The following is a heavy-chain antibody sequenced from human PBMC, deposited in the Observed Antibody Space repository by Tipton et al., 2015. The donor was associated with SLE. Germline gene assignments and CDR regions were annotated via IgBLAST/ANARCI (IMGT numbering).Heavy chain of an antibody. CDR2: NYPDDSDT. CDR3: ASQPHNESRGVFDM. D-gene: IGHD2-2*01. CDR1: GYSFTDYW. Sequence: QLVQSGAEVKKPGESVKISWKGSGYSFTDYWIGWGRQMPGKGLEWLGVNYPDDSDTRYRPSFRGHVTISADKSISTAYLQGSSLKASATAMYYCASQPHNESRGVFDMLSQATMVTVSS. V-gene: IGHV5-51*01. J-gene: IGHJ3*02.